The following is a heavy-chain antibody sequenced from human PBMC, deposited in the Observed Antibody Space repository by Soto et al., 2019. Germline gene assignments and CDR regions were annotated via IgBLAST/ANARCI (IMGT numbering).Heavy chain of an antibody. CDR3: ARDGVRGIIR. CDR2: IYSGGTT. D-gene: IGHD3-10*01. J-gene: IGHJ4*02. Sequence: EVQLMETGGGLIQPGGSLTLSCAASGFTVRNNYMSWVRQAPGKGLEWVSVIYSGGTTYYADSVKGRFTISRDNSKNTLYLQMNSLRTEATAVYYCARDGVRGIIRWGQGTLVSVSS. V-gene: IGHV3-53*02. CDR1: GFTVRNNY.